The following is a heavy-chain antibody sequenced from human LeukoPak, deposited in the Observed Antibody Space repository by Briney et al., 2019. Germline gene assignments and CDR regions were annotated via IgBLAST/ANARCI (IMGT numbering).Heavy chain of an antibody. CDR2: INHSGST. J-gene: IGHJ6*03. D-gene: IGHD2-2*01. Sequence: SETLSLTCAVYGGPFSGYYWSWIRQPPGKGLEWIGEINHSGSTNYNPSLKSRVTISVDTSKNQFSLKLSSVTAADTAVYYCARSEQLPDYYYYYMDVWGKGTTVTVSS. V-gene: IGHV4-34*01. CDR1: GGPFSGYY. CDR3: ARSEQLPDYYYYYMDV.